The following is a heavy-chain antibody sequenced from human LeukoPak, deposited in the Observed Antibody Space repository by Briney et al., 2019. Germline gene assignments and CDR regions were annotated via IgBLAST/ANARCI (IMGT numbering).Heavy chain of an antibody. V-gene: IGHV4-31*03. CDR1: GGSISSGGYY. Sequence: SQTLPLTCTVSGGSISSGGYYWSWIRQHPGKGLERIGYIYYSGSNYYNPSLKTRVTISVDTSKNQLSLKLSSVTAADTAVYYCARAAAAGVDYWGQGTLVTVSS. CDR2: IYYSGSN. CDR3: ARAAAAGVDY. J-gene: IGHJ4*02. D-gene: IGHD6-13*01.